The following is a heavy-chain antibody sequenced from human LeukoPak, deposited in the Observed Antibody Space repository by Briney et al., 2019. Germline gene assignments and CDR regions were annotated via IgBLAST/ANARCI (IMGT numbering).Heavy chain of an antibody. CDR3: AKEGRTYAFDI. V-gene: IGHV3-53*01. CDR1: GFTVSSNY. D-gene: IGHD1-26*01. Sequence: GGSLRLSCAASGFTVSSNYMSWVRQAPGKGLEWVSVIYSGGSTYYADSVKGRFTISRDNSKNTLYLQMNSLRAEDTAVYYCAKEGRTYAFDIWGQGTMVTVSS. CDR2: IYSGGST. J-gene: IGHJ3*02.